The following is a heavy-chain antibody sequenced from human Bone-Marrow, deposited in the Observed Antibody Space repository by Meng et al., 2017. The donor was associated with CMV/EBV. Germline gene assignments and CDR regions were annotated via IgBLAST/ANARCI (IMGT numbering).Heavy chain of an antibody. J-gene: IGHJ5*02. CDR2: GSGGKRRT. CDR1: GFMFSSYV. D-gene: IGHD3-3*01. CDR3: AREGPLNYDFWSGSINWFDP. V-gene: IGHV3-23*01. Sequence: GESLKISCGASGFMFSSYVMIWVRQAPGKGLAPDSSGSGGKRRTYNADSVKGRFTISRDNSKNMLYLQMTGLRPKDTAVYYCAREGPLNYDFWSGSINWFDPWGQGTLVTVSS.